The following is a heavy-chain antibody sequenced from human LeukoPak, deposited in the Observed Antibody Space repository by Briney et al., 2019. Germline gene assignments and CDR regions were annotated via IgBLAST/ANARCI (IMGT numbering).Heavy chain of an antibody. J-gene: IGHJ4*02. V-gene: IGHV4-34*01. CDR2: INHSGST. CDR3: ARDLGRGDPYYFDY. Sequence: PSETLSLTCAVYGGSFSGYYWSWIRQPPGKGLEWIGEINHSGSTNYNPSLKSRVTMSVDTSKNQFSLKLSSVTAADTAVYYCARDLGRGDPYYFDYWGQGTLVTVSS. CDR1: GGSFSGYY. D-gene: IGHD3-16*01.